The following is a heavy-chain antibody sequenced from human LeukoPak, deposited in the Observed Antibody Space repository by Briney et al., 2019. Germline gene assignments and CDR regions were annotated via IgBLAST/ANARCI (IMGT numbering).Heavy chain of an antibody. CDR2: MNPNHGNT. CDR3: AREHRGAIFGVVIGWFDP. CDR1: GYTFTSYD. D-gene: IGHD3-3*01. V-gene: IGHV1-8*01. J-gene: IGHJ5*02. Sequence: SSVQVSCKASGYTFTSYDINWLGQATGQGLEWMGWMNPNHGNTGYPQKFQGRVTMTRNTSISPAYMELSSLRSEHTAVYYCAREHRGAIFGVVIGWFDPWGQGTLVTVSS.